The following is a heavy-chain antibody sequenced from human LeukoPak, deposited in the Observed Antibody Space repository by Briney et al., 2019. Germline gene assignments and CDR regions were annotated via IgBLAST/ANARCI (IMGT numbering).Heavy chain of an antibody. D-gene: IGHD4-11*01. CDR3: ARSRELSNSLYYYYYMDV. J-gene: IGHJ6*03. V-gene: IGHV1-46*01. CDR1: GYTFTSYY. Sequence: GASVKVSCKASGYTFTSYYMHWVRQAPGQGLEWMGIINPSGGSTSYAQKFQGRVTMTRDTSTSTAYMELSSLRSEDTAVYYCARSRELSNSLYYYYYMDVWGKGTTATVSS. CDR2: INPSGGST.